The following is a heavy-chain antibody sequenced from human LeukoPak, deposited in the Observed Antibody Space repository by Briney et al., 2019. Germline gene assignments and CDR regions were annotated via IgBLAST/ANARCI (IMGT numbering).Heavy chain of an antibody. Sequence: GGSLRLSCAASGFTFTNYWMHWVRQAPGKGLVWVSRINSDGSSTSYADSVKGRFTISRDNAKNTLYLQMNSLRAEDTAVYYCARVSSGSYFGYYYYMDVWGKGTTVTVSS. CDR3: ARVSSGSYFGYYYYMDV. CDR1: GFTFTNYW. V-gene: IGHV3-74*01. J-gene: IGHJ6*03. CDR2: INSDGSST. D-gene: IGHD1-26*01.